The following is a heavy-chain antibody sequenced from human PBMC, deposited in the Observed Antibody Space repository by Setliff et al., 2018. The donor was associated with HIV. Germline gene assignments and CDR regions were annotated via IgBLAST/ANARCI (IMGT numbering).Heavy chain of an antibody. V-gene: IGHV1-18*04. CDR2: ITADNGNT. Sequence: GASVKVSCKASGNTFTNHGIHWVRQAPGQRLEWMGWITADNGNTNYAQRFKGRVTMTSDTSTSTAYMALRSLRSDDTAVYYCARGSSWYWGYYYGMDVWGKGTTVTVSS. CDR3: ARGSSWYWGYYYGMDV. CDR1: GNTFTNHG. D-gene: IGHD6-13*01. J-gene: IGHJ6*04.